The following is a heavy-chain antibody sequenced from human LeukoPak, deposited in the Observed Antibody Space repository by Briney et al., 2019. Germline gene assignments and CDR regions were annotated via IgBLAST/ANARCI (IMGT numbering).Heavy chain of an antibody. V-gene: IGHV3-33*01. J-gene: IGHJ4*02. D-gene: IGHD4-17*01. CDR3: ASSYGDFSSGPFDY. Sequence: PGGSLRLSCAASGFTFSSYGMHWVRQAPGKGLEWVAVIWYDGSNKYYADSVKGRFTISKDNSKNTLYLQMNSLRAEDTAVYYCASSYGDFSSGPFDYWGQGTLVTVSS. CDR2: IWYDGSNK. CDR1: GFTFSSYG.